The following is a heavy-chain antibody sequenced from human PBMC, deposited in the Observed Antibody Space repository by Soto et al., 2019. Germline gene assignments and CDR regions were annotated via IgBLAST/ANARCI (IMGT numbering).Heavy chain of an antibody. CDR2: ISSSSSYI. Sequence: PGGSLRLSCAASGFTFSSYIMNLVRQAPGKGLEWVSSISSSSSYIYYADSVKGRFTISRDNAKNSLYLQMNSLRAEDTAVYYCARELTPGIAVADPKYYFDYWGQGTLVTVSS. CDR3: ARELTPGIAVADPKYYFDY. CDR1: GFTFSSYI. V-gene: IGHV3-21*01. J-gene: IGHJ4*02. D-gene: IGHD6-19*01.